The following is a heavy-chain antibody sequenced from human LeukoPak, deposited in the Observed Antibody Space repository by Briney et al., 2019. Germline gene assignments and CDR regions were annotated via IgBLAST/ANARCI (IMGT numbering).Heavy chain of an antibody. Sequence: GGSLRLSCAASGFTFSDYYMSWIRQAPGKGLEWVSYISSSGSTIYYADSVKGRFTISRDNAKNSLYLQMNSLRAEDTAVYCCARVRITIFGVVSSLYYMDVWGKGTTVTVSS. J-gene: IGHJ6*03. D-gene: IGHD3-3*01. V-gene: IGHV3-11*01. CDR1: GFTFSDYY. CDR2: ISSSGSTI. CDR3: ARVRITIFGVVSSLYYMDV.